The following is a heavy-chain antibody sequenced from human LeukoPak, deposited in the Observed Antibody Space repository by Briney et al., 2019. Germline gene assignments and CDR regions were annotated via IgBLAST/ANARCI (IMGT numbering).Heavy chain of an antibody. D-gene: IGHD5-24*01. CDR1: GFTVSSNY. CDR3: ARDRPYKGFDY. Sequence: GGSLRLSCAASGFTVSSNYMSWVRQAPGKGLEWVSVIYSGGSTYHADSVKGRFTISRDNSKNTLYLQMNSLRAEDTAVYYCARDRPYKGFDYWGQGTLVTVSS. J-gene: IGHJ4*02. CDR2: IYSGGST. V-gene: IGHV3-53*01.